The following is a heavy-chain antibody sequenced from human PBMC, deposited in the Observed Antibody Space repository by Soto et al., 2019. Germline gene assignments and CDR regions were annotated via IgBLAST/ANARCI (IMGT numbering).Heavy chain of an antibody. CDR2: ISYIGST. D-gene: IGHD1-7*01. Sequence: SETLSLTCTVSDGSISNYYWSWIRQPPGKGLECIGYISYIGSTKYNPSLKNRVTILRDTSKNQFSLKLSSVTAADTAVYYCARRYGTTFDYWGQGTLVTVSS. CDR1: DGSISNYY. J-gene: IGHJ4*02. V-gene: IGHV4-59*01. CDR3: ARRYGTTFDY.